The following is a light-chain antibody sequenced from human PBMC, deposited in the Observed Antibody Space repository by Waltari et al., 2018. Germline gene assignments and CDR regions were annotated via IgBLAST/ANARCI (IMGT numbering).Light chain of an antibody. CDR1: SRDVGFYNY. V-gene: IGLV2-14*01. Sequence: QSALTQPTSVSGSPGQSITISCTGTSRDVGFYNYVSWYQQYPGKVPQLLIYDVSDRTSWFSSRFSCSKSGNAASLTISGLQADDEADYYCNSYTGSSSWVFGGGTKLTVL. CDR3: NSYTGSSSWV. CDR2: DVS. J-gene: IGLJ3*02.